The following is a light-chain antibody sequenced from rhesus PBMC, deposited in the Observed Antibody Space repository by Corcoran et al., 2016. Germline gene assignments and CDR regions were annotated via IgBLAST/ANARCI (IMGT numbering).Light chain of an antibody. Sequence: DIQMSQSPSSLSASVGDRVTITCRASQGISSYLNWNQQKPGNAPKLLIYNANSLASGVPSRFSGSGTVIDFTLTISSLQPEDFASYYCQQGNTIPFTFGPGTKLDI. CDR3: QQGNTIPFT. CDR2: NAN. CDR1: QGISSY. V-gene: IGKV1-32*04. J-gene: IGKJ3*01.